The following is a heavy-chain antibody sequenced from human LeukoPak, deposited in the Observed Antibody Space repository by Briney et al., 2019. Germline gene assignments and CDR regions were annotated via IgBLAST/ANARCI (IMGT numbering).Heavy chain of an antibody. CDR1: AFSLNAYN. D-gene: IGHD3-3*01. V-gene: IGHV3-21*04. J-gene: IGHJ4*02. CDR3: AKETSYDFWSGYPYYFDY. CDR2: ISYTGTYI. Sequence: GGSLRLSCAASAFSLNAYNMNWVRQAPGKGLEWVSSISYTGTYIYYADSVKGRFTISRDNAQNSLYLQMNSLRAEDTAIYYCAKETSYDFWSGYPYYFDYWGQGTLVTVSS.